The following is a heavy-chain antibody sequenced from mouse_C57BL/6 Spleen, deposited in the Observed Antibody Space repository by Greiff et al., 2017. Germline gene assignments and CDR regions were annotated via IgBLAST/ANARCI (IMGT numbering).Heavy chain of an antibody. V-gene: IGHV5-12*01. CDR3: GRGRCGNFFAY. Sequence: DVKLVESGGGLVQPGGSLKLSCAASGFTFSDYYMYWVRQTPEKRLGWVAYISNGGGSTYYPDTVKGRFTIARDNAKNTLFLQRSRLKSEETAMYYCGRGRCGNFFAYWGQGTLVTVSA. D-gene: IGHD2-1*01. J-gene: IGHJ3*01. CDR2: ISNGGGST. CDR1: GFTFSDYY.